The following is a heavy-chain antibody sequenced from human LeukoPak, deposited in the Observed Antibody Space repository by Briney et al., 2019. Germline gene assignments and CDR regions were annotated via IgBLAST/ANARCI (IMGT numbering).Heavy chain of an antibody. CDR3: ARAPRDYYDNLYGMDV. CDR1: GFTFSSYA. D-gene: IGHD3-22*01. J-gene: IGHJ6*02. Sequence: GGSLRLSCAASGFTFSSYAMSWIRQAPGKGLEWVSYISSSGSTIYYADSVKGRFTISRDNAKNSLYLQMNSLRAEDTAVYYCARAPRDYYDNLYGMDVWGQGTTVTVSS. CDR2: ISSSGSTI. V-gene: IGHV3-11*01.